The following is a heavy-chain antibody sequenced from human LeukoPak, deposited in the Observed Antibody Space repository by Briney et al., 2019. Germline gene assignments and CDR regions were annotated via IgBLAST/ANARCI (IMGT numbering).Heavy chain of an antibody. CDR2: ISAGGSNT. CDR3: AKDLGYSSSYGMDV. V-gene: IGHV3-23*01. J-gene: IGHJ6*02. Sequence: SGGSLRLSCAASGFAFSSYAMTWVRQAPGKGLEWVSTISAGGSNTYYADSVKGRFTISRDKSRNTLYLQMNSLRAEDTAVYYYAKDLGYSSSYGMDVWGQGTTVTVSS. CDR1: GFAFSSYA. D-gene: IGHD6-19*01.